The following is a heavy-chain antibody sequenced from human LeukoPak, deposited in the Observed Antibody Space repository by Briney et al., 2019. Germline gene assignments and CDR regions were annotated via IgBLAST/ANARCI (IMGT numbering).Heavy chain of an antibody. J-gene: IGHJ4*02. V-gene: IGHV3-30*04. CDR3: ARILDSAWGELGY. D-gene: IGHD6-19*01. CDR2: ISSGGNDK. CDR1: GFTFSSYA. Sequence: GGSLRLSCVASGFTFSSYAMHWVRQAPGKGLEWVAVISSGGNDKHYTDSVKGRFTISRDNSKNTLYLQMNSLRAEDTAVYYCARILDSAWGELGYWGQGTLVTVSS.